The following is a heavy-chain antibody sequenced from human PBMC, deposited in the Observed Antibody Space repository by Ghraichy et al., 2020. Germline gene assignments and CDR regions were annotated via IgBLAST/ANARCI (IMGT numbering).Heavy chain of an antibody. Sequence: GGSLRLSCAASGFTFSSYAMSWVRQAPGKGLEWVSAISCSGGSTYYADSVKGRFTISRDNSKNALYLQMNSLRAEDTAVYYCARPRSYYDSSGYYDYWGPGKLVIVSS. D-gene: IGHD3-22*01. J-gene: IGHJ4*02. CDR1: GFTFSSYA. CDR3: ARPRSYYDSSGYYDY. V-gene: IGHV3-23*01. CDR2: ISCSGGST.